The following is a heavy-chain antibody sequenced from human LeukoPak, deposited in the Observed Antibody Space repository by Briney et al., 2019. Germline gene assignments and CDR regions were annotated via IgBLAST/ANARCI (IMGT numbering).Heavy chain of an antibody. CDR3: AKDRPFYFERSEGNWLDP. CDR2: MNPNSGNT. J-gene: IGHJ5*02. Sequence: ASVKVSCKAFGYTFTSYDINWVRQATGQGLEWMGWMNPNSGNTGYAQKFQGRVTMTRNTSISTAYMELSSLRSEDTAVYYCAKDRPFYFERSEGNWLDPWGQGTLVTVSS. CDR1: GYTFTSYD. V-gene: IGHV1-8*01. D-gene: IGHD3-22*01.